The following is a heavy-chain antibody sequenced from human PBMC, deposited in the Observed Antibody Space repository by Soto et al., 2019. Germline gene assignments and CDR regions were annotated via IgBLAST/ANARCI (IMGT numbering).Heavy chain of an antibody. CDR2: ISAYNGNT. V-gene: IGHV1-18*04. Sequence: ASVKVSCKASGYTFTSYGISWVRQAPGQGLEWMGWISAYNGNTNYAQKLQGRVTMTTDTSTSTAYMELRSLRSDDTAVYYCAREGTKWTYEDWFDTWGQGTLVTVSS. CDR1: GYTFTSYG. J-gene: IGHJ5*02. D-gene: IGHD5-12*01. CDR3: AREGTKWTYEDWFDT.